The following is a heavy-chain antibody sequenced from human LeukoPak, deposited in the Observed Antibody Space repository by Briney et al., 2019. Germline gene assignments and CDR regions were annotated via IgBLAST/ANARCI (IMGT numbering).Heavy chain of an antibody. CDR1: GFTFSSYW. CDR3: AIAVAGTQADY. CDR2: INSDGSST. Sequence: GGSLRFSCAASGFTFSSYWMHWVRQAPGKGLVWVSRINSDGSSTSYADSVKGRFTISRDNAKNTLYLQMNSLRAEDTAVYYCAIAVAGTQADYWGQGTLVTVSS. D-gene: IGHD6-19*01. J-gene: IGHJ4*02. V-gene: IGHV3-74*01.